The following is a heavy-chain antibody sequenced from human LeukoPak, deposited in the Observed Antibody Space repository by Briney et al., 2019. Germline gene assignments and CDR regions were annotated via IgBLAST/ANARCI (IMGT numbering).Heavy chain of an antibody. CDR2: ISSSGSTI. D-gene: IGHD2-2*03. CDR1: GFTFSSYE. CDR3: ARDGYCSSTSCYLYYYYYGMDV. V-gene: IGHV3-48*03. Sequence: GGSLRLSCAASGFTFSSYEMNWVRQAPGKGLECISYISSSGSTIYYADSVKGRFTISRDNAKNSLYLQMNSLRAEDTAVYYCARDGYCSSTSCYLYYYYYGMDVWGQGTTVTVSS. J-gene: IGHJ6*02.